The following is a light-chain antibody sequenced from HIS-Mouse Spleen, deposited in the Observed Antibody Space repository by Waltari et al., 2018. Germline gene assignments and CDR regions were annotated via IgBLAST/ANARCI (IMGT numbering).Light chain of an antibody. Sequence: QSALTQPASVSGSPGQSITISCTGTSSDVGGYNYVSWYQQHPGKAPTLRLYEVSNRPSGVSNRFVGSTSGNTASLTISGLQAEDEADYYCSSYTSSSTPVVFGGGTKLTVL. V-gene: IGLV2-14*01. CDR1: SSDVGGYNY. CDR2: EVS. CDR3: SSYTSSSTPVV. J-gene: IGLJ2*01.